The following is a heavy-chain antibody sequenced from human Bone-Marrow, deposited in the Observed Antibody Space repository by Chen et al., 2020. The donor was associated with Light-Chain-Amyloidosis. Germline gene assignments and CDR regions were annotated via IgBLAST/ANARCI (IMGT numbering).Heavy chain of an antibody. CDR1: GGSVSSGNYF. V-gene: IGHV4-61*01. J-gene: IGHJ6*02. Sequence: QVLLQESGPGLVKPSETLSLTCTVSGGSVSSGNYFWTWIRQLPGRPLEWITHGHSSGSINYNPSLKSRVTMSLDTSTNQFTLKLASVTSADTAVYYCARLDRTQPHYPMDVWGQGTTVTVSS. D-gene: IGHD3-10*01. CDR2: GHSSGSI. CDR3: ARLDRTQPHYPMDV.